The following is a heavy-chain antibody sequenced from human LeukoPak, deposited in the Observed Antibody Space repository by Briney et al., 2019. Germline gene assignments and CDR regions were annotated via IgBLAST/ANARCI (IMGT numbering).Heavy chain of an antibody. D-gene: IGHD6-19*01. J-gene: IGHJ4*02. CDR1: GFTFGIYS. CDR3: ARDLGPTQWPATPLDY. Sequence: GGSLRLSCAASGFTFGIYSINWVRQAPGKGLEWVSYIGTSTATIYYADSVKGRFTISRDNAKNSLYLQMNSLRAEDTAVYYCARDLGPTQWPATPLDYWGQGTLVTVSS. V-gene: IGHV3-48*04. CDR2: IGTSTATI.